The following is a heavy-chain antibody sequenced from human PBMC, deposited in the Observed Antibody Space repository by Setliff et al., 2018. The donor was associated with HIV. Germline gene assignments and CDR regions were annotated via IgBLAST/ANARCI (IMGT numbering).Heavy chain of an antibody. V-gene: IGHV4-39*01. Sequence: SETLSLTCSVSGGPITSNTYFWDWIRQASGKGLEWIGSIYHSGNTYYNPSLKSRVSISVDTSKRQFSLKLTSVTAGDSALYYCARRRGQKATGWYYFDFWGQGALVTVSS. CDR1: GGPITSNTYF. J-gene: IGHJ4*02. CDR2: IYHSGNT. D-gene: IGHD6-19*01. CDR3: ARRRGQKATGWYYFDF.